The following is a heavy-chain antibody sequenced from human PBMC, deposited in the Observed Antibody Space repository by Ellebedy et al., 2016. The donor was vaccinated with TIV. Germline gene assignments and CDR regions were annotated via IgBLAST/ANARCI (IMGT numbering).Heavy chain of an antibody. J-gene: IGHJ5*02. CDR2: ISGGGGIT. CDR1: GFTFNRYV. Sequence: GGSLRLXXAASGFTFNRYVITWVLQAPGKGLEWVSSISGGGGITNYADSVKGRFTISRDNSKNTLYLQMNSLRAEDTAVYYCAKVEVGYCSGGSCFTNWFDPWGQGTLVTVSS. D-gene: IGHD2-15*01. V-gene: IGHV3-23*01. CDR3: AKVEVGYCSGGSCFTNWFDP.